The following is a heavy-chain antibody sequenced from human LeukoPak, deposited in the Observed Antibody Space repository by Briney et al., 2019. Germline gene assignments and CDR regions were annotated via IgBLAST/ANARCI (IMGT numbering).Heavy chain of an antibody. CDR1: GFTFSSYS. D-gene: IGHD5-18*01. CDR3: ARDGGRGYSYGPYYYYYMDV. V-gene: IGHV3-21*01. J-gene: IGHJ6*03. Sequence: GGSLRLSCAASGFTFSSYSMNWVRQAPGKGREWVSSISSSSSYIYYADSVKGRFTISRDNAKNSLYLPMNSLRAEDTAVYYCARDGGRGYSYGPYYYYYMDVWGKGTTVTVSS. CDR2: ISSSSSYI.